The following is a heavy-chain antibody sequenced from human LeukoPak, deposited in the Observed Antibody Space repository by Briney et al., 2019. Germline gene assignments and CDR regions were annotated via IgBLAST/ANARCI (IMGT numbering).Heavy chain of an antibody. J-gene: IGHJ6*02. V-gene: IGHV3-33*01. CDR1: GFTFSSYG. CDR2: IWYDGSNK. D-gene: IGHD3-3*01. Sequence: GGSLRLSGAASGFTFSSYGMHWVRQAPGKGLEWVAVIWYDGSNKYYADSVKGRFTISRDNSKNTLYLQMNSLRAEDTAVYYCARDPHDFWSGYYYYGMDVWGQGTTVTVSS. CDR3: ARDPHDFWSGYYYYGMDV.